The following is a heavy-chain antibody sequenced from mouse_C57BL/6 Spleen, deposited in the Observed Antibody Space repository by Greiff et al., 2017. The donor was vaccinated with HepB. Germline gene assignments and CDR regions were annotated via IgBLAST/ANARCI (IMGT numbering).Heavy chain of an antibody. Sequence: VQLKESGGGLVKPGGSLKLSCAASGFTFSSYAMSWVRQTPEKRLEWVATISDGGSYTYYPDNVKGRFTISRDNAKNNLYLQMSHLKSEDTAWYYCARDPLYYDYGFAYWGQGTLVTVSA. D-gene: IGHD2-4*01. J-gene: IGHJ3*01. CDR2: ISDGGSYT. V-gene: IGHV5-4*01. CDR1: GFTFSSYA. CDR3: ARDPLYYDYGFAY.